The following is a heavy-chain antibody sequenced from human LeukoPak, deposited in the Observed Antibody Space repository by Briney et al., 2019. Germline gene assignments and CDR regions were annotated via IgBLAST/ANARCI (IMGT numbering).Heavy chain of an antibody. D-gene: IGHD3-10*01. CDR1: GFTFSSYG. CDR2: IKSKTDGGTT. V-gene: IGHV3-15*01. Sequence: GRSLRLSCTVSGFTFSSYGVHWVRQAPGKGLEWVGRIKSKTDGGTTDYAAPVKGRFTISRDDSKNTLYLQMNSLKTEDTAVYYCTTTSPELLWFGELEGFDYWGQGTLVTVSS. J-gene: IGHJ4*02. CDR3: TTTSPELLWFGELEGFDY.